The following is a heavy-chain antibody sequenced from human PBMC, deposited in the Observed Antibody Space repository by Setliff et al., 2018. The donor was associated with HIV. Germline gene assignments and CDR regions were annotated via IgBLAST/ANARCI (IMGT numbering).Heavy chain of an antibody. Sequence: SETLSLTCTVSGGSISSYCWNWIRQSPGRGLEWIGFIFSSGSTKYNPSLQSRVTMSIDTSKNQFSLKLTSVTAADTAVYYCARRIDNSGSFPDKNWFDTWGQGSLVTVPS. D-gene: IGHD3-10*01. CDR1: GGSISSYC. V-gene: IGHV4-4*09. CDR3: ARRIDNSGSFPDKNWFDT. CDR2: IFSSGST. J-gene: IGHJ5*02.